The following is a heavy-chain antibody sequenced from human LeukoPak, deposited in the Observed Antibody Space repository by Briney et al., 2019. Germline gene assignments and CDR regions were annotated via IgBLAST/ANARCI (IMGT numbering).Heavy chain of an antibody. CDR2: INHSGST. D-gene: IGHD3-3*01. CDR1: GGSFSGYY. J-gene: IGHJ4*02. V-gene: IGHV4-34*01. Sequence: PSETLSLTCAVYGGSFSGYYWSWIRQPPGKGLEWIGEINHSGSTNYNPSLKSRVTISVDTSKNQFSLKLSSVTAADTAVYYCARRKLRFLEWLPVPFDYWGRGTLVTVSS. CDR3: ARRKLRFLEWLPVPFDY.